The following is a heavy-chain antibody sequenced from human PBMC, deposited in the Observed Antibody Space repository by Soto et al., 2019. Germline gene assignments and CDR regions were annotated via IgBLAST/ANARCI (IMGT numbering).Heavy chain of an antibody. CDR1: GGSISSHY. D-gene: IGHD2-15*01. V-gene: IGHV4-59*11. CDR2: IYNSGTT. Sequence: QVQLQESGPGLVKPSETLSLTCTVSGGSISSHYWSWIRQPPQKGLEWIGYIYNSGTTNYNPSLKSRVTISVDKSKNQVSLKLSYVTAADTAVYYCARDRSCSGGSCHSGYYGMDVWGQGTTVTVSS. CDR3: ARDRSCSGGSCHSGYYGMDV. J-gene: IGHJ6*02.